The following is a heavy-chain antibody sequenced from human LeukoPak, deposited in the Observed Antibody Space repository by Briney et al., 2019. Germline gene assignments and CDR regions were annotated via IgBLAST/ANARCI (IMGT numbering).Heavy chain of an antibody. Sequence: GGSLRLPCVASGLIFSSYWMSWVRQAPGKGLEWAANIKEDGTHKYYVGSVRRRFTISRDNAKNSLYLQMNSLRAEDTAIYYCAREARGTRAAFDVWGQGTMVTVFS. V-gene: IGHV3-7*01. D-gene: IGHD2-8*01. CDR3: AREARGTRAAFDV. J-gene: IGHJ3*01. CDR2: IKEDGTHK. CDR1: GLIFSSYW.